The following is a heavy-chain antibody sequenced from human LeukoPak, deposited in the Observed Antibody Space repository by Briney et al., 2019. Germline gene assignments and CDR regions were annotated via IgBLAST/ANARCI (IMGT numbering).Heavy chain of an antibody. CDR2: INPSGFST. V-gene: IGHV1-46*03. J-gene: IGHJ4*02. D-gene: IGHD5-12*01. Sequence: ASVKVSCKASGYTFTNYYMHWVRQAPGQGLEWMGIINPSGFSTTYAQKFQGRVTMTSHTSTSTVYMALSSLRSQDPTRHYCARVGGYTSQIEYWGQGTLVTVSS. CDR3: ARVGGYTSQIEY. CDR1: GYTFTNYY.